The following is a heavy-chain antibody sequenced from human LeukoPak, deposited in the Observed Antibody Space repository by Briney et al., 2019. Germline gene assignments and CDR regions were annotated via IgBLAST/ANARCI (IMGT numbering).Heavy chain of an antibody. CDR3: ARGHNSAFDY. Sequence: GGSLRLSCAASGFTFSSYWMNWVRQAPGEGPEWVASIKQDGSEKYYVDSVKGRFTISRDNAKNSLHLQMNSLRVEDTAVYYCARGHNSAFDYWGQGTLVTVSS. CDR1: GFTFSSYW. J-gene: IGHJ4*02. CDR2: IKQDGSEK. V-gene: IGHV3-7*01. D-gene: IGHD1-1*01.